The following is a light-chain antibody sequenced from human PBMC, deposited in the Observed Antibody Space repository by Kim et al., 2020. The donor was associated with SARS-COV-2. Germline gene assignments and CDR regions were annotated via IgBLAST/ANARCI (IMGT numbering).Light chain of an antibody. CDR1: QGIRSW. CDR2: AAS. Sequence: DIQLTQSPSTLSASVGDKVTITCRASQGIRSWLAWYQQRPEKAPKALIYAASTLQSGVPSRFSGSGSGTDFTLTISNLQPEDFATFFGKQNDSDPLTFGGGKKVDIK. CDR3: KQNDSDPLT. J-gene: IGKJ4*01. V-gene: IGKV1D-16*01.